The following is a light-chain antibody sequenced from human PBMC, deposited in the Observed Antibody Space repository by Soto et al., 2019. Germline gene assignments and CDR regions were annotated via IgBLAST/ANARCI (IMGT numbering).Light chain of an antibody. CDR3: CSYTSGTSV. V-gene: IGLV2-14*01. CDR2: EVT. Sequence: QSVLTQPASGSGSPGQSITISCTGTSTDVNGHDYVSWYQQHPGKAPKVIIYEVTNRPSGISNRFSGSKSGNTASLTISGLQAEDEADYHCCSYTSGTSVFGTGTKVTVL. J-gene: IGLJ1*01. CDR1: STDVNGHDY.